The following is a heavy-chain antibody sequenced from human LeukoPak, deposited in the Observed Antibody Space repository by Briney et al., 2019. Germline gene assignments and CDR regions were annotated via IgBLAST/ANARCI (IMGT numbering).Heavy chain of an antibody. D-gene: IGHD3-10*01. V-gene: IGHV4-59*01. CDR3: ARDRGFGELGFDY. J-gene: IGHJ4*02. CDR2: IYYSGST. CDR1: GGSISGYY. Sequence: SETLSLTCTVSGGSISGYYWSWIRQPPGKGLEWIGYIYYSGSTNYNPSLKSRVTISVDTSKNQFSLKLSSVTAADTAVYYCARDRGFGELGFDYWGQGTLVTVSS.